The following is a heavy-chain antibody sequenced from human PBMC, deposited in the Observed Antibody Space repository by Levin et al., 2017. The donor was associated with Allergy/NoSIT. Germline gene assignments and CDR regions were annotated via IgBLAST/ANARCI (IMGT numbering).Heavy chain of an antibody. D-gene: IGHD6-19*01. CDR2: MNPNSGNT. Sequence: ASVKVSCKASGYTFTSYDINWVRQATGQGLEWMGWMNPNSGNTGYAQKFQGRVTMTRNTSISTAYMELSSLRSEDTAVYYCARHTGGIAVAGPFYYYYGMDGWGQGTTVTVSS. CDR3: ARHTGGIAVAGPFYYYYGMDG. J-gene: IGHJ6*02. CDR1: GYTFTSYD. V-gene: IGHV1-8*01.